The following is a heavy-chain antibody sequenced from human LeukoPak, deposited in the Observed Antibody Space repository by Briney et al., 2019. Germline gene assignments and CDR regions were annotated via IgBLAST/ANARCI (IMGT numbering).Heavy chain of an antibody. D-gene: IGHD2-2*01. V-gene: IGHV3-7*01. Sequence: GGSLRLSCAASGFTFSSSWMAWVRQAPGKGLEWVGNIKEDGTAKNYVVSVRGRFTISRDNAKNSLYLQMNSLRAEDTAVYYCAKTLYCTGTSCSGYFDYWGQGTLVTVSS. CDR1: GFTFSSSW. CDR2: IKEDGTAK. J-gene: IGHJ4*02. CDR3: AKTLYCTGTSCSGYFDY.